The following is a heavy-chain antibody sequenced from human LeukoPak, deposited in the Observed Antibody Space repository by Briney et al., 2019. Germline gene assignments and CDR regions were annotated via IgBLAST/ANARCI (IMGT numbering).Heavy chain of an antibody. CDR3: ARDRLGYCGYGSCLLFDN. V-gene: IGHV1-18*01. J-gene: IGHJ4*02. D-gene: IGHD2-15*01. CDR2: ISADIGNT. CDR1: GYTFPDYG. Sequence: ASVKVSCKASGYTFPDYGISWVRQAPGQGLEWMGWISADIGNTNYAQNFQGRVTMTRDRSTSTGYMELTSLTSDDTGVYYCARDRLGYCGYGSCLLFDNWGQGTLVTVSS.